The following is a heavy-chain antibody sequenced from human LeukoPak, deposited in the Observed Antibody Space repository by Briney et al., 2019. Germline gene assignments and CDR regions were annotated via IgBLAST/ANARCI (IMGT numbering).Heavy chain of an antibody. J-gene: IGHJ4*02. V-gene: IGHV3-21*01. CDR2: ISSSSSYI. CDR1: GFTFSSYS. D-gene: IGHD4-11*01. Sequence: GGSLRLSCAASGFTFSSYSMNWVRQAPGKGLEWVSSISSSSSYIYYADSVKGRFTISRDNAKNSLYLQMNSLRAEDTAVYYCARHDYSNFVYFDYWGQGTLVTVSS. CDR3: ARHDYSNFVYFDY.